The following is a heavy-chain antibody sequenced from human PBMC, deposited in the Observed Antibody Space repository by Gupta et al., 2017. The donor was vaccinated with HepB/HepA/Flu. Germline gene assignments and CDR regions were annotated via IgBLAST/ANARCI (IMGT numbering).Heavy chain of an antibody. CDR1: GYTFTNYY. Sequence: QVHLVQSGAEVKKPGASVTISCKASGYTFTNYYVHWVRQVPGQGLEWMGIIRLTTGVTDNAQKFRGRVTMTSDTSTSTVYMELTGLTSEDSAIYYCMREGPETYFFDYWGQGTLLTVSS. V-gene: IGHV1-46*01. D-gene: IGHD3-10*01. CDR2: IRLTTGVT. CDR3: MREGPETYFFDY. J-gene: IGHJ4*02.